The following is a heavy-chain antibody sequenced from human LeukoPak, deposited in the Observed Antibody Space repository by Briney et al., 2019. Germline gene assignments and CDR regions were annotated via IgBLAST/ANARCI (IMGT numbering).Heavy chain of an antibody. Sequence: GGSLRLSCVVSGFTVSNNYMSWVRQAPGKGLEWLSVIYTGGATYYADSVKGRLTISRDISKNTVYLQMNSLRAEDTAMYYCASEGDWGQGTLVTVSS. V-gene: IGHV3-66*02. CDR3: ASEGD. CDR2: IYTGGAT. D-gene: IGHD3-16*01. J-gene: IGHJ4*02. CDR1: GFTVSNNY.